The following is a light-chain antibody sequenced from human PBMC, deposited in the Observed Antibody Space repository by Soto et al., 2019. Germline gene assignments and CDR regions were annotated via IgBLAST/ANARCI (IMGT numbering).Light chain of an antibody. V-gene: IGLV2-11*01. J-gene: IGLJ2*01. CDR1: SSDVGGYNY. CDR2: EVS. Sequence: QSALTQPRSVSGSPGQSVTISCTGTSSDVGGYNYVSWYQQHPGKAPKLMIYEVSKRPSGAPDRFSGSKSGNTASLTISGLQTEDEADYYSCSYAGTYTVLFGGGTKLTVL. CDR3: CSYAGTYTVL.